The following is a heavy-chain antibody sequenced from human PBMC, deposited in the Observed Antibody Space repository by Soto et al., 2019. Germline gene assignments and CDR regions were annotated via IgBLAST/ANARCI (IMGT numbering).Heavy chain of an antibody. J-gene: IGHJ4*02. V-gene: IGHV4-59*01. Sequence: SETLSLTRTVSGGSISSYYWSWIRQPPGKGLEWIGYIYYSGSTNYNPSLESRVTISVDTSKNQFSLKLSSVTAADTAVYYCARASWGTGYDWGQGTLVTVSS. CDR3: ARASWGTGYD. CDR1: GGSISSYY. D-gene: IGHD2-2*01. CDR2: IYYSGST.